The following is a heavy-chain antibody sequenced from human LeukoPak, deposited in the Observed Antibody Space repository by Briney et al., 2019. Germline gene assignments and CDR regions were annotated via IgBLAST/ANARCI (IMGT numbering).Heavy chain of an antibody. V-gene: IGHV4-34*01. D-gene: IGHD6-19*01. CDR2: INLSGST. CDR3: ASRNSGWPNWFDP. J-gene: IGHJ5*02. Sequence: SETLSLTCAVYGGSFSGNYWSWIRQPPGKGLEWMGEINLSGSTKYNPSLKSRVNISEDTSKNQLSLKLSSVTAADTAVYYCASRNSGWPNWFDPWGQGTLVTVSS. CDR1: GGSFSGNY.